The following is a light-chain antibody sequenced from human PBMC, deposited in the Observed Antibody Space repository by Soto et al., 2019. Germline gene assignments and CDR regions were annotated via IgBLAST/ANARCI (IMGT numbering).Light chain of an antibody. CDR3: SSYAGTKNLL. J-gene: IGLJ2*01. CDR1: SSDIGGYNY. V-gene: IGLV2-8*01. CDR2: EVN. Sequence: QSVLTQPPSASGSPGQSVTISCTGTSSDIGGYNYVSWYQQHPGKAPKLMIYEVNKRPSGVPDRFSGSKSGNTASLTVSGLQAEDEADYFCSSYAGTKNLLFGGGTKLTVL.